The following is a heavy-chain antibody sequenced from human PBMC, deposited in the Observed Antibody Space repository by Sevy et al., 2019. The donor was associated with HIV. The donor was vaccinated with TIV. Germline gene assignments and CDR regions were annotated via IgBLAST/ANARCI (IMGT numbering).Heavy chain of an antibody. J-gene: IGHJ4*02. CDR3: AKDLDIVAVAAAIRLSY. Sequence: GGSRLSSAASGFTFRNYAMSWVRQAPGKGLEWVSALSGTGGSTYYADSVKGRFTISRDNSKNTLYLQMNSLRVEDTSVYYCAKDLDIVAVAAAIRLSYWGQGTLVTVSS. D-gene: IGHD2-2*01. V-gene: IGHV3-23*01. CDR2: LSGTGGST. CDR1: GFTFRNYA.